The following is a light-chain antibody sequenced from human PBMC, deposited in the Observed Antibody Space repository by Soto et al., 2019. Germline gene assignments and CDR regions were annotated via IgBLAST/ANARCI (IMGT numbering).Light chain of an antibody. V-gene: IGKV3-15*01. CDR3: QQYRTWPRT. J-gene: IGKJ1*01. CDR2: GAS. Sequence: EIVLTQSPATLSVSPGERVTLSCRASQSVDINLAWYQQKPGQAPRLLIYGASTRATDMPGRFSGRGSGTEFTLTINSLQSEDYAVYYCQQYRTWPRTFGQGTTVDVK. CDR1: QSVDIN.